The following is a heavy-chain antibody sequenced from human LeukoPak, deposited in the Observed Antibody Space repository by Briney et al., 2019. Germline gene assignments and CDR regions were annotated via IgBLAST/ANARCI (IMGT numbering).Heavy chain of an antibody. Sequence: GGSLRLSCAASGFTFRSYGMHWVRQAPGKGLEWVAVIWHDGNNENYADSVKGRFTISRDNSKNTLSLQMNSLRAEDTGVYYCARDKGSGEPIDYWGQGTLVTVSP. J-gene: IGHJ4*02. CDR1: GFTFRSYG. D-gene: IGHD2-21*01. CDR2: IWHDGNNE. CDR3: ARDKGSGEPIDY. V-gene: IGHV3-33*01.